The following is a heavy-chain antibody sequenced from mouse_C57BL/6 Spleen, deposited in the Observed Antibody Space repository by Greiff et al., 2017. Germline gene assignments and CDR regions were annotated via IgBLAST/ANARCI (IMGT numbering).Heavy chain of an antibody. Sequence: VKLQEPGAELVRPGTSVKVSCKASGYAFTNYLIEWVKQRPGQGLEWIGVINPASGGTNYNEKFKGKATLTADKSSSTAYMQLSSLTSEASAVYFCARSLYGNVYYEARDYWGKGTSVTVSS. CDR3: ARSLYGNVYYEARDY. CDR1: GYAFTNYL. V-gene: IGHV1-54*01. CDR2: INPASGGT. J-gene: IGHJ4*01. D-gene: IGHD2-1*01.